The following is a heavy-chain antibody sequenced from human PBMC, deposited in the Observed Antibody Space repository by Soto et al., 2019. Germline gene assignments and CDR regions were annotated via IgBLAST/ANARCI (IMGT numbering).Heavy chain of an antibody. CDR2: IYWDDDN. J-gene: IGHJ4*02. Sequence: QITLKESGPTLVKPTQTLTLTCSFSGFSLTSTAVGVNWIRQPPGKALEWLALIYWDDDNHFSPSLKSRLSVTTDTSKTPVVLTMPNLDPVDTATYYCAHGSGWLSDYWGQGILVTVSS. D-gene: IGHD6-19*01. CDR3: AHGSGWLSDY. V-gene: IGHV2-5*02. CDR1: GFSLTSTAVG.